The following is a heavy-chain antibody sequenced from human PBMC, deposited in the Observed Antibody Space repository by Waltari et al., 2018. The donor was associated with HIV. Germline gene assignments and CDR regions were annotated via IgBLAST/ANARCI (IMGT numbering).Heavy chain of an antibody. J-gene: IGHJ4*01. Sequence: EVQVVESGGGLVKPGGSLRLTCGAYGLIFTNAWMSWVRKDPGRGLEWVGRIKTKAEGETVEYATPVKGRFTISRDDSKNTLYLQMNSLTTEDTAVYYCTTWQVGSYWGHGTLVTVSS. CDR2: IKTKAEGETV. CDR3: TTWQVGSY. D-gene: IGHD3-10*01. V-gene: IGHV3-15*01. CDR1: GLIFTNAW.